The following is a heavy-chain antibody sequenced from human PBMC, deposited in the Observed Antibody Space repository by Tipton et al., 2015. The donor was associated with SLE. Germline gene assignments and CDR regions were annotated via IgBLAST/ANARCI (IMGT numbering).Heavy chain of an antibody. D-gene: IGHD1-26*01. V-gene: IGHV4-59*08. J-gene: IGHJ4*01. CDR2: IYYTGST. CDR3: ARLTWSNGPFEY. Sequence: LRLSCTVSSGAISNYYWSWIRQPPGKGLEWIGYIYYTGSTNYNPSLKSRVTISVDTSKNQFSLQLISATAADTALYYCARLTWSNGPFEYWGHGTLVTVSS. CDR1: SGAISNYY.